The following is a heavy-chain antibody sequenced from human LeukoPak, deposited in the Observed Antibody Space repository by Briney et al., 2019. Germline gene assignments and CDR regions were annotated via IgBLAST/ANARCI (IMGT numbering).Heavy chain of an antibody. V-gene: IGHV4-59*08. CDR3: ARHRERWLQVLAS. J-gene: IGHJ4*02. CDR2: LHYNGNI. CDR1: GGSIRDYY. Sequence: PSETLSLTCTVSGGSIRDYYWSWIRQPPGKGLEWIGYLHYNGNINYNPSLKSRVTISVDTSKNQFSLNLTSVTAVDTAVYYCARHRERWLQVLASWGQGTLVTVSS. D-gene: IGHD5-24*01.